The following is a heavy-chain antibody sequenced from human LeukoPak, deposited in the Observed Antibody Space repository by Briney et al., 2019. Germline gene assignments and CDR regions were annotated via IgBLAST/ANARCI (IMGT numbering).Heavy chain of an antibody. CDR1: GGSISSSNW. CDR2: INHSGST. D-gene: IGHD4-23*01. CDR3: ARFGYVETTVATPIKYYFAMDV. Sequence: SGTLSLTCAVSGGSISSSNWWSWVRQPPGKGLEWIGEINHSGSTNYNPSLKSRVTILVDESKNHFSLRLSSLTAADTAVYYCARFGYVETTVATPIKYYFAMDVWGQGTTVTVSS. J-gene: IGHJ6*02. V-gene: IGHV4-4*02.